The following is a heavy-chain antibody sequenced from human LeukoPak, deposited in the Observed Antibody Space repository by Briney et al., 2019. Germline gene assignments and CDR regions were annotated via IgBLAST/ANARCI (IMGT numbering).Heavy chain of an antibody. D-gene: IGHD2-2*01. CDR2: ISNTGGYI. CDR3: ARGERVPAAFFDY. V-gene: IGHV3-21*01. J-gene: IGHJ4*02. CDR1: GFTFSSSS. Sequence: GGSLRLSCAASGFTFSSSSMNWVRQAPGKGLEWVSSISNTGGYIYYADSVKGRFTTSRDNAKNSLYLQMNSLRAEDTAVYYCARGERVPAAFFDYWGQGTLVTVSS.